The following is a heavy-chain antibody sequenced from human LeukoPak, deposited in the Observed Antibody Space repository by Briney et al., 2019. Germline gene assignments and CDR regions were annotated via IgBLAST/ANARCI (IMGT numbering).Heavy chain of an antibody. CDR1: GGSINSSSHY. V-gene: IGHV4-39*07. J-gene: IGHJ4*02. Sequence: PSETLSLTCTVSGGSINSSSHYRGWIRQPPGKGREWIGSLYYSGKTYYNASLKSRVTISVDTSKNQFSLKLTSVTAADTAVYYCARLPRGLIGYFDHWGQGILATVSS. CDR2: LYYSGKT. D-gene: IGHD3-10*01. CDR3: ARLPRGLIGYFDH.